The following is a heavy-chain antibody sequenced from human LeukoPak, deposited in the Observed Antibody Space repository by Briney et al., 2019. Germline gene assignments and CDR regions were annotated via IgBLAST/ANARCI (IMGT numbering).Heavy chain of an antibody. CDR1: GGTFSSYA. V-gene: IGHV1-69*05. D-gene: IGHD6-6*01. J-gene: IGHJ6*03. Sequence: ASVKVSCKASGGTFSSYAISWVRQAPGQGLEWMGGIIPIFGTANYAQKFQGRVTITTDESTSTAYMELSSLRSEDTAVYYCAREGYSSSRAKYYYYYYMDVWGKGTTVTVSS. CDR3: AREGYSSSRAKYYYYYYMDV. CDR2: IIPIFGTA.